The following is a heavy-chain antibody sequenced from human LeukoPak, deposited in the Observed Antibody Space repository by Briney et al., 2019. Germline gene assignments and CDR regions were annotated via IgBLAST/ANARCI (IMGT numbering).Heavy chain of an antibody. V-gene: IGHV4-39*07. Sequence: PSETLSLTCTVSGASIGSGGYYWGWIRQPPGKGLEWIGTIYYTGSAYYNPSLKSRVTISVDTSKNQFSLKLSSVTAADTAVYYCARSPGGYFDYWGQGTLVTVSS. D-gene: IGHD3-10*01. CDR3: ARSPGGYFDY. CDR1: GASIGSGGYY. CDR2: IYYTGSA. J-gene: IGHJ4*02.